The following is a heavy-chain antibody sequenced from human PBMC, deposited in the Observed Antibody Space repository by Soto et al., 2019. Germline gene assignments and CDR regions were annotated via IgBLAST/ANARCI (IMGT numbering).Heavy chain of an antibody. CDR3: ARDKIPF. Sequence: ASVKVSCKASGYTFTSYDINWVRQATGQGLEWMGWINPNSGGTNYAQKFQGRVTMTRDTSISTAYMELSRLRSDDTAVYYCARDKIPFWGQGTLVTVSS. V-gene: IGHV1-2*02. CDR1: GYTFTSYD. CDR2: INPNSGGT. J-gene: IGHJ4*02. D-gene: IGHD2-21*01.